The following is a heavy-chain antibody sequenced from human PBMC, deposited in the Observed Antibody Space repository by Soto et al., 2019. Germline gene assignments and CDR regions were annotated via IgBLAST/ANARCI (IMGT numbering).Heavy chain of an antibody. Sequence: GGSLRLSCAASGFTFSNYWMTWVRQAPGKGLEWVANIKQDGSKKYYVDSVKGRFTISRDNAKNSLYLQMNSLRAEDTAVYYCAKRVWYFDLWGRGTLVTVSS. V-gene: IGHV3-7*01. CDR3: AKRVWYFDL. CDR1: GFTFSNYW. J-gene: IGHJ2*01. CDR2: IKQDGSKK.